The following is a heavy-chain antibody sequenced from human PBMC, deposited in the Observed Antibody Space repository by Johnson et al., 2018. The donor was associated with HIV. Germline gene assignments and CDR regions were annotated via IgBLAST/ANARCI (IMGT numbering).Heavy chain of an antibody. V-gene: IGHV3-30-3*01. CDR1: GFTFSSYA. CDR2: ISYDGSNK. CDR3: AKDQGFVYGGNSDAFDI. Sequence: QVQLVESGGGLVQPGGSLRLSCAASGFTFSSYAMHWVRQAPGKGLEWVAVISYDGSNKYYADSVKGRLTISRDNSKNTLYLQMNSLRAEDTAIYYCAKDQGFVYGGNSDAFDIWGQGTMVTVSS. J-gene: IGHJ3*02. D-gene: IGHD4-23*01.